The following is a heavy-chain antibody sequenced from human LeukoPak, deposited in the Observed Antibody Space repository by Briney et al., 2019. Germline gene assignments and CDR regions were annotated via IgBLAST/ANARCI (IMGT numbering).Heavy chain of an antibody. Sequence: GGSLRLSCAASGFTFDDYAMHWVRQAPGKGLEWVSGISWNSGSIGYADSVKGRFTISRDNAKNSLYLQMNGLRAEDTALYYCAKDRGIAVAGTDYWGQGTLVTVSS. CDR2: ISWNSGSI. D-gene: IGHD6-19*01. V-gene: IGHV3-9*01. CDR3: AKDRGIAVAGTDY. J-gene: IGHJ4*02. CDR1: GFTFDDYA.